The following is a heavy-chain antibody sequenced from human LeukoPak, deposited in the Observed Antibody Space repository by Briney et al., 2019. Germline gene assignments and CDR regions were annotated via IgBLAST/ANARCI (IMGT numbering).Heavy chain of an antibody. J-gene: IGHJ4*02. D-gene: IGHD4-17*01. CDR1: GFTLSSYS. Sequence: GGSLRLSCAASGFTLSSYSMNWVRQAPGKGLEWVSSISSSSSYIYYADSVKGRFTISRDNAKNSLYLQMNSLRAEDTAVYYCARMTTVTTNLEYWGQGTPVTVSS. V-gene: IGHV3-21*01. CDR2: ISSSSSYI. CDR3: ARMTTVTTNLEY.